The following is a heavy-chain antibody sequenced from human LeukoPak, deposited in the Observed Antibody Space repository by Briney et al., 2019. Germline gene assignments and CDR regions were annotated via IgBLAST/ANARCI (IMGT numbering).Heavy chain of an antibody. CDR2: INHSGST. Sequence: SETLSLTCAVYGGSFSGYYWSWIRQPPGKGLEWIGEINHSGSTNYNPSLKSRVTISVDTSKNQFSLKLSSVTAADTAVYYCARGVGGFGDFDYWGQGTLVTVSS. V-gene: IGHV4-34*01. CDR3: ARGVGGFGDFDY. D-gene: IGHD3-10*01. J-gene: IGHJ4*02. CDR1: GGSFSGYY.